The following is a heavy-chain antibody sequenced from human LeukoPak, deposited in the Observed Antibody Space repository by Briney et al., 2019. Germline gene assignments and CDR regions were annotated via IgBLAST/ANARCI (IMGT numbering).Heavy chain of an antibody. CDR3: SPKGGTADY. Sequence: PGGSLRLSCAASGFTFNSYSMHWVRQAPGKGLEWVAVISHDGTNKYYADSVKGRFTISRDNSKNTLYLQMNSLRPEDTAVYYCSPKGGTADYWGQGTLVTVSS. D-gene: IGHD1-1*01. CDR2: ISHDGTNK. CDR1: GFTFNSYS. J-gene: IGHJ4*02. V-gene: IGHV3-30-3*01.